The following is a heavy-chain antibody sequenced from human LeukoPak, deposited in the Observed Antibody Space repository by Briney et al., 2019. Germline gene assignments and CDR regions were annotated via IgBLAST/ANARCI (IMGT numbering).Heavy chain of an antibody. V-gene: IGHV4-59*01. CDR2: IYYSGST. CDR1: GASISGYY. D-gene: IGHD3-10*01. CDR3: ARGFYSYGSVLHDY. Sequence: SETLSLTCTVSGASISGYYWSWIRQPPGKGLEWIGYIYYSGSTNYNPSLKSRVTISIETSKNQFSLKLSSVTAADTAIYYCARGFYSYGSVLHDYWGQGTLVTVSS. J-gene: IGHJ4*02.